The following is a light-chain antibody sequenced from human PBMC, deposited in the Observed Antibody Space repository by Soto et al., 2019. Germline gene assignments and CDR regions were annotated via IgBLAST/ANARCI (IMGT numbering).Light chain of an antibody. CDR3: ETWDSTTQV. CDR1: SRHSSYI. V-gene: IGLV4-60*02. J-gene: IGLJ3*02. Sequence: QSVLTQSSSASASLGSSVKLTCTLSSRHSSYIIAWHQQQPGKAPRSLMNLESSGSHNKGSGIPDRFSGSSSGADRYLTISNLQFEDEADYYCETWDSTTQVFGRGTQLTVL. CDR2: LESSGSH.